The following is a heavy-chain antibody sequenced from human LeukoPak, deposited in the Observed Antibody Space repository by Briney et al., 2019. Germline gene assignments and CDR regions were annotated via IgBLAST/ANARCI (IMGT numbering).Heavy chain of an antibody. J-gene: IGHJ6*03. CDR1: GGSISSSSYY. Sequence: PSETLSLTCTVSGGSISSSSYYWGWIRQPPGKGLEWIGSIYYSGSTHYNPSLKSRVTISVDTSKNQFSLKLSSVTAADTAVYYCARFGAVAGIYYYYYYMDVWGKGTTVTVSS. CDR3: ARFGAVAGIYYYYYYMDV. CDR2: IYYSGST. V-gene: IGHV4-39*07. D-gene: IGHD6-19*01.